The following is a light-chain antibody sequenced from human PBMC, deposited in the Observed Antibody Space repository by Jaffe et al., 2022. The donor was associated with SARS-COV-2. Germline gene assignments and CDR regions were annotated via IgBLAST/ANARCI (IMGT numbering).Light chain of an antibody. CDR2: SNN. Sequence: QSVLNQSPSASGTPGQKIIISCSGSSSNIGIDTVSWYRQLPGTAPKLLIYSNNVRPSGVPDRFSGSKSGTTASLAISGLQSEDEADYYCSTWDVSQSAYVFGTGTKVSVL. CDR1: SSNIGIDT. CDR3: STWDVSQSAYV. V-gene: IGLV1-44*01. J-gene: IGLJ1*01.